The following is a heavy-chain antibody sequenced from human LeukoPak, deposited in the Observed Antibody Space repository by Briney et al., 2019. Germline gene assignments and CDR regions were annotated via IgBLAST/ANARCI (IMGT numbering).Heavy chain of an antibody. D-gene: IGHD6-13*01. Sequence: GGSLRLSCAASGFTFSSYEMNWVRQAPGKGLEWVSYISSSGSTIYYANSVKGRFTISRDNSKNTLYLQMNSLRPEDTALYYCARGFGSNWYFDYWGQGTLVTVSS. V-gene: IGHV3-48*03. J-gene: IGHJ4*02. CDR3: ARGFGSNWYFDY. CDR2: ISSSGSTI. CDR1: GFTFSSYE.